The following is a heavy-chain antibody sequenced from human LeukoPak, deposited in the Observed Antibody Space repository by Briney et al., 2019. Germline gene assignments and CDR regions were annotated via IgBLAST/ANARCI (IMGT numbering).Heavy chain of an antibody. D-gene: IGHD1-14*01. CDR1: GFTFSDYY. Sequence: GGSLRLSCAASGFTFSDYYMSWIRQAPGKGLEWISYISGSGSTIYYTASVKGRFTISRDNAKNSLYLQMNSLRAEDTAMYYCARGHRYFQYWGQGTLVTVSS. J-gene: IGHJ1*01. V-gene: IGHV3-11*01. CDR3: ARGHRYFQY. CDR2: ISGSGSTI.